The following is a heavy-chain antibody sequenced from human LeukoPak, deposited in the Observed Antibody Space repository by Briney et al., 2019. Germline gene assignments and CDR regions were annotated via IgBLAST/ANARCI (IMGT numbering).Heavy chain of an antibody. J-gene: IGHJ6*02. CDR2: INHSGST. Sequence: TSETLSLTCAVYGGSFSGYYWSWIRQPPGKGLEWIGEINHSGSTNYNPSLKSRVTISVDTSKNQFSLKLSSVTAADTAVYYCARDVDYDFWSGPLDYYYYGMDVWGQGTTVTVSS. D-gene: IGHD3-3*01. V-gene: IGHV4-34*01. CDR3: ARDVDYDFWSGPLDYYYYGMDV. CDR1: GGSFSGYY.